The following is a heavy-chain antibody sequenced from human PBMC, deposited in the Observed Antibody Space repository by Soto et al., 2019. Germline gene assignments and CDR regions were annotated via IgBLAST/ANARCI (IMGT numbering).Heavy chain of an antibody. D-gene: IGHD3-10*01. CDR1: GGSISSGGYY. CDR3: ARAAVRGVIAYFDY. V-gene: IGHV4-31*03. J-gene: IGHJ4*02. Sequence: QVQLQESGPGLVKPSQTLSLTCTVSGGSISSGGYYWSWIRQHPGKGLEWIGYIYYSGSTYYNPSLRGRVTISVDTSKNQFSLKLSSVTAADTAVYYCARAAVRGVIAYFDYWGQGTLVTVSS. CDR2: IYYSGST.